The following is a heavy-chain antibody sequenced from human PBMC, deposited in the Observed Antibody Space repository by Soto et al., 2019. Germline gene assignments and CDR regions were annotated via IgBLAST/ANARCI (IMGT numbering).Heavy chain of an antibody. J-gene: IGHJ6*02. CDR3: ARERPYSYYYYYGMDV. D-gene: IGHD2-15*01. CDR1: GGSFSGYY. V-gene: IGHV4-34*01. Sequence: PSETLSLTCAVYGGSFSGYYWSWIRQPPGKGLEWIGEINHSGSTNYNPSLKSRVTISVDTSKNQFSLKLSSVTAADTAVYYCARERPYSYYYYYGMDVWGQGTTVTVSS. CDR2: INHSGST.